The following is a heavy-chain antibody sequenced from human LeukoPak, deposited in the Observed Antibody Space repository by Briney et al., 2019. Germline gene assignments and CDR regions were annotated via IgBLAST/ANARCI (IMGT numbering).Heavy chain of an antibody. V-gene: IGHV1-46*01. CDR1: GYTFTNYF. CDR3: ARASDLNDAFDI. Sequence: GASVKVSCKASGYTFTNYFMHWVRQAPGQGLEWMGIINPSGGSTIYAQKFQGRVTMTGDTSTTTVYMELSSLRSEDTAVYYCARASDLNDAFDIWGQGTTVTVSS. D-gene: IGHD6-6*01. CDR2: INPSGGST. J-gene: IGHJ3*02.